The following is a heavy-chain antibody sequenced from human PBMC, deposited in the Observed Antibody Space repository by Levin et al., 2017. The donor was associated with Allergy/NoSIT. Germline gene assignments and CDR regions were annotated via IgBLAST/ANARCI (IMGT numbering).Heavy chain of an antibody. J-gene: IGHJ4*02. CDR2: ISSSGSTI. CDR1: GFTFSDYY. V-gene: IGHV3-11*01. CDR3: ARGHCSGGSCYWGFDY. D-gene: IGHD2-15*01. Sequence: LSLTCAASGFTFSDYYMSWIRQAPGKGLEWVSYISSSGSTIYYADSVKGRFTISRDNAKNSLYLQMNSLRAEDTAVYYCARGHCSGGSCYWGFDYWGQGTLVTVSS.